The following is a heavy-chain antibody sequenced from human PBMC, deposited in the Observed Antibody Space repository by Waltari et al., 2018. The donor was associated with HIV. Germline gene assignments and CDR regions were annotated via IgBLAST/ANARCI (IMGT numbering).Heavy chain of an antibody. CDR3: ARGGYTYGDDY. J-gene: IGHJ4*02. Sequence: QVLLVQSGAAVRQPGASVKVPCKAAGYTFTSYDINWVRQATGQGLEWMGWMTPNSGKTGYAQKFQGRVTMTRNTSISTAYMELSSLRSDDTAVYYCARGGYTYGDDYWGQGTLVTVSS. CDR1: GYTFTSYD. V-gene: IGHV1-8*01. CDR2: MTPNSGKT. D-gene: IGHD5-18*01.